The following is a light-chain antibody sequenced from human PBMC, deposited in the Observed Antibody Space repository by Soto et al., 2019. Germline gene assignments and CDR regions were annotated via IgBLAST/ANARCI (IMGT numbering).Light chain of an antibody. J-gene: IGLJ1*01. Sequence: QSVLTQPPSLSATPGQRVNISCSGSFSNIGDNAVNWYQQLPGAVPKLLIYLNDQRPSGVPDRFSGSKSGTSAFLAISGLQSEDEADYYCAAWDDSLNALFGTGTKLTVL. V-gene: IGLV1-44*01. CDR1: FSNIGDNA. CDR2: LND. CDR3: AAWDDSLNAL.